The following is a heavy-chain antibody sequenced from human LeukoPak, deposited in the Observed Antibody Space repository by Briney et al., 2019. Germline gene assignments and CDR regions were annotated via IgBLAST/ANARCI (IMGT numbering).Heavy chain of an antibody. Sequence: PSETLSLTCTVSGGSISSSNYYWGWIRQPPGKGLEWIGSIYYSGSTYYNPSLKSRVTISVDTSKNQFSLKLSSVTAADTAVCYCARHPVIWPQYPSWGQGTLVTVSS. CDR2: IYYSGST. D-gene: IGHD5-24*01. J-gene: IGHJ5*02. CDR1: GGSISSSNYY. CDR3: ARHPVIWPQYPS. V-gene: IGHV4-39*01.